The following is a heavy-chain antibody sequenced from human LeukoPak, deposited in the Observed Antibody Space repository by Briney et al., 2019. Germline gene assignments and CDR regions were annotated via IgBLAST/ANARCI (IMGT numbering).Heavy chain of an antibody. CDR1: GGSLRSGGYY. CDR3: ARDIDY. Sequence: SETLSLTCTVSGGSLRSGGYYWSWIRQHPGKGLEWIGYIYYSGSTYYNPSLKSRVTISIDTSKNQFSLKPSSVTAADTAVYYGARDIDYWGQGTLVTVPS. CDR2: IYYSGST. J-gene: IGHJ4*02. V-gene: IGHV4-31*03.